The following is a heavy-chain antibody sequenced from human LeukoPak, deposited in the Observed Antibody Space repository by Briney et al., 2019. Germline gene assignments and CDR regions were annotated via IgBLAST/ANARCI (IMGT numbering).Heavy chain of an antibody. Sequence: GGSLRLSCVVSGFSVSNYWMDWVRPAPGDGMECVAFIKQDGSETSYVDSVKGRFTTSGDNAKNSLYLQMNSLRVEDTAVYYCATRGDLSWFGALRHWSQGTLVTVSS. CDR3: ATRGDLSWFGALRH. J-gene: IGHJ4*02. V-gene: IGHV3-7*01. CDR2: IKQDGSET. CDR1: GFSVSNYW. D-gene: IGHD3-16*02.